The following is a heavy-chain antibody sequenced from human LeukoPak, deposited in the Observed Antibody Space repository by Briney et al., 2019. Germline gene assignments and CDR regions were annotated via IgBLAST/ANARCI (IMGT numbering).Heavy chain of an antibody. V-gene: IGHV4-59*12. CDR2: IYYSGRT. Sequence: SETLSLTCTVSGGSISSYYWSWIRQPPGKGLEWIGDIYYSGRTNYNTSLKSRVIISVDTSKNQFSLKLGSVTAADTAVYYCAREGWFGPYGMDVWGQGTTVTVSS. CDR3: AREGWFGPYGMDV. D-gene: IGHD3-10*01. CDR1: GGSISSYY. J-gene: IGHJ6*02.